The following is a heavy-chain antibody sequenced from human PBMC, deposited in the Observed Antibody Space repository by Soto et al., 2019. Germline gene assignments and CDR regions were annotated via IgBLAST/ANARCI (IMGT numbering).Heavy chain of an antibody. CDR2: IYYSGST. CDR1: GGSISSYY. D-gene: IGHD2-2*01. J-gene: IGHJ4*02. CDR3: ARGGCSSTSCYVFDY. Sequence: SETLSLTCTVSGGSISSYYWSWIRQPPGKGLEWIGYIYYSGSTNYNPSLKSRVTISVDTSKNQFSLKLSSVTAADTAVYYCARGGCSSTSCYVFDYWGQGTLVTVSS. V-gene: IGHV4-59*01.